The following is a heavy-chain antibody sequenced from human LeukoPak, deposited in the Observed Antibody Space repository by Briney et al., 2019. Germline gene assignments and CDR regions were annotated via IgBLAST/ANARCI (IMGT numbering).Heavy chain of an antibody. CDR3: ARVSAVAPSFDL. D-gene: IGHD6-19*01. CDR2: IIPILGIA. CDR1: GYTFTSYG. J-gene: IGHJ2*01. V-gene: IGHV1-69*04. Sequence: SVKVSCKASGYTFTSYGISWVRQAPGQGLEWMGRIIPILGIANYAQKFQGRVTITADKSTSTAYMELSSLRSEDTAVYYCARVSAVAPSFDLWGRGTLVTVSS.